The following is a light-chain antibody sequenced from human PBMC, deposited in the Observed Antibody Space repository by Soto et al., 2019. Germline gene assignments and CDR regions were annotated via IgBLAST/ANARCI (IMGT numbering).Light chain of an antibody. CDR2: DVT. CDR3: SSYTTTIVI. CDR1: SSDVGGYEF. J-gene: IGLJ2*01. V-gene: IGLV2-14*01. Sequence: SALTQPASVSGSPGQSITISCTGTSSDVGGYEFVSWYQQRPGKAPKLVIYDVTYRPSGVSDRFSGSKSGNTASLTISGLQAEDEADYYCSSYTTTIVIFGGGTKLTVL.